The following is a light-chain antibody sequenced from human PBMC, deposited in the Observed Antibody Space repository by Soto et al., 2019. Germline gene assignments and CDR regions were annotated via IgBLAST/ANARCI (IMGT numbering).Light chain of an antibody. CDR2: DVY. V-gene: IGKV3-15*01. CDR1: QSIIDN. Sequence: EIVMTQSPATLSVSPGEGVTLSCRASQSIIDNLAWYQQKPGQTPRLLIYDVYSRASGIPARFSGSSSGTDYTLTISSLQSEDSAVYYCQQYFDWPLTFGGGTNVEI. J-gene: IGKJ4*01. CDR3: QQYFDWPLT.